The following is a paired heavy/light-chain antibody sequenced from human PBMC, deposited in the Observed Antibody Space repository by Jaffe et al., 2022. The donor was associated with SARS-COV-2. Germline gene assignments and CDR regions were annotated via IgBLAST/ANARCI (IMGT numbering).Heavy chain of an antibody. D-gene: IGHD3-3*02. J-gene: IGHJ3*02. CDR1: GFNFKSYW. CDR3: GDIFSI. V-gene: IGHV3-74*01. CDR2: INGDGAYS. Sequence: EVQLVASGGDLVQPGGSLRVSCVASGFNFKSYWMHWVRQDPERGLVWVAGINGDGAYSYYADSVRGRFTISRDNAKNTVYLQMNSLRRDDTAVYYCGDIFSIWGQGTKVTVSS.
Light chain of an antibody. CDR3: SAWDSSLSVAL. V-gene: IGLV10-54*01. J-gene: IGLJ2*01. CDR1: GTNVGNQG. CDR2: RNE. Sequence: QAGLTQPPSVSKALRQTATLTCTGSGTNVGNQGAAWLQQRQGHPPKLVSDRNENRPSGISERMSASRSGNTASLTITGLQPEDEADYYCSAWDSSLSVALFGGGTRLTVL.